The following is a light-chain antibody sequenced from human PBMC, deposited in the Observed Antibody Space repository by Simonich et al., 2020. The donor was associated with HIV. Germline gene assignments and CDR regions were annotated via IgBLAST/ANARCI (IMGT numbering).Light chain of an antibody. J-gene: IGKJ3*01. CDR2: FAS. Sequence: EIVMTQSPATLSVSPGERATLSCRVSQSVASNLAWYQQKPGQPPRLLIYFASPRATGITARFSGSGFGTEFTLTISSTQSEDFAVYYCQQYNNWPSPFTFGPGTKVDIK. V-gene: IGKV3-15*01. CDR3: QQYNNWPSPFT. CDR1: QSVASN.